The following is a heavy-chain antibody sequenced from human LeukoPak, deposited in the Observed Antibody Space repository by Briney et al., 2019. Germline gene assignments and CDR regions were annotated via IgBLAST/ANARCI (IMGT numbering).Heavy chain of an antibody. CDR3: RGYGYGLDY. Sequence: GGSLRLSCAASGFTFSSYEMNWVRQAPGKGLEWVSYISSSGSTIYYADSVKGRFTISRDNAKNSLYLQMNSLGAEDTAVYYCRGYGYGLDYWGQGTLVTVSS. CDR2: ISSSGSTI. CDR1: GFTFSSYE. J-gene: IGHJ4*02. D-gene: IGHD5-18*01. V-gene: IGHV3-48*03.